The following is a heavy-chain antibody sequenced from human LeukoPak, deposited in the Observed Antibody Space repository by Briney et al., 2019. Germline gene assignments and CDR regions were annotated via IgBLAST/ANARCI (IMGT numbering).Heavy chain of an antibody. CDR2: INHSGST. CDR1: GGSFSGYY. D-gene: IGHD3-3*01. Sequence: SETLSLTCAVYGGSFSGYYWSLIRQPPGKGLEWIGEINHSGSTNYNPSLKSRVTISVDTSKNQFSLKLSSVTAADTAVYYCARGHYDFWSGYLDKFDYWGQGTLVTVSS. J-gene: IGHJ4*02. V-gene: IGHV4-34*01. CDR3: ARGHYDFWSGYLDKFDY.